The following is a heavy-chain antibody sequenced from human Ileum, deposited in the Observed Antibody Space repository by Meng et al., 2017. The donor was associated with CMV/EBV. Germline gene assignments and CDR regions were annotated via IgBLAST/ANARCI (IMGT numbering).Heavy chain of an antibody. J-gene: IGHJ4*02. CDR1: GFTFSSYA. D-gene: IGHD6-13*01. CDR3: AKGGVYSSTWGDY. Sequence: GESLMTSCAASGFTFSSYAMSWVRQAPGKGLEWVSAISGSGGSTYYADSVKGRFTISRDNSKNTLYLQMNSLRAEDTAVYYCAKGGVYSSTWGDYWGQGTLVTVSS. CDR2: ISGSGGST. V-gene: IGHV3-23*01.